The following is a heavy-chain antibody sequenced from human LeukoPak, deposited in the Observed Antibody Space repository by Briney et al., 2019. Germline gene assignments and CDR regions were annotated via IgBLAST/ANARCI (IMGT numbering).Heavy chain of an antibody. D-gene: IGHD3-22*01. Sequence: SETLSLTCTVSGGSISTSNYYWGWIRQPPGKGLEWIGNIFYSGSTYYSPSLKSRVTISLDTSRNQFSLKLSSVTAADTAVYYCAAEGYYDNSGSGTAIDYRGQGTLVTVSS. CDR1: GGSISTSNYY. CDR2: IFYSGST. V-gene: IGHV4-39*07. J-gene: IGHJ4*02. CDR3: AAEGYYDNSGSGTAIDY.